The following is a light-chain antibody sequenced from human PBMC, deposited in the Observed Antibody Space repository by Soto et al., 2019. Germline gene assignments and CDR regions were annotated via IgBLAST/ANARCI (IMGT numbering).Light chain of an antibody. CDR3: HDFHSYLWT. CDR1: QSVSSW. CDR2: KAS. J-gene: IGKJ1*01. Sequence: DIQMTQSPSTLSSSVGDRVTITCRASQSVSSWLAWYQQTPGKAPQLLIYKASSIESGVPSRFSSSLSSTEFAVTICSLQPDDWATDDSHDFHSYLWTFGRGTKVDTK. V-gene: IGKV1-5*03.